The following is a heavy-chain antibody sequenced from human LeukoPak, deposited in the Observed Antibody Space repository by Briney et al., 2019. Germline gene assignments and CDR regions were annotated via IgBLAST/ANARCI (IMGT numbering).Heavy chain of an antibody. CDR3: HYHSKTLGYCSGGSCYAGQDY. J-gene: IGHJ4*02. Sequence: GGSLRLSCAASGFTLSYFGMNWVRQVPGKGLEWVSSISRTSTYIYYADSVKGRFTISRDNSKNTLYLQMNSLRAEDTAVYYCHYHSKTLGYCSGGSCYAGQDYWGQGTLVTVSS. CDR1: GFTLSYFG. V-gene: IGHV3-21*01. CDR2: ISRTSTYI. D-gene: IGHD2-15*01.